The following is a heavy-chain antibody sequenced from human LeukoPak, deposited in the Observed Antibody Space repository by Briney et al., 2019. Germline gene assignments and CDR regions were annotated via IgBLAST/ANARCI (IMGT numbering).Heavy chain of an antibody. J-gene: IGHJ5*02. CDR3: ARRYYGSGSYYNGGEPSGDNWFDP. CDR2: ISAYNGNT. D-gene: IGHD3-10*01. V-gene: IGHV1-18*01. CDR1: GGTFSSYA. Sequence: ASVKVSCKASGGTFSSYAISWVRQAPGQGLEWMGWISAYNGNTNYAQKLQGRVTMTTDTSTSTAYMELRSLRSDDTAVYYCARRYYGSGSYYNGGEPSGDNWFDPWGQGTLVTVSS.